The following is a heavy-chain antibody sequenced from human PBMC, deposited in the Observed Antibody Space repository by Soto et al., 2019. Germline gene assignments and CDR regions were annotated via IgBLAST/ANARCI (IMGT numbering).Heavy chain of an antibody. J-gene: IGHJ4*02. V-gene: IGHV1-2*02. D-gene: IGHD3-22*01. CDR3: ARDLFYDSSATSVRNFDY. CDR1: GYTFTGYY. CDR2: INPNSGGT. Sequence: GASVKVSCKASGYTFTGYYMHWVRQAPGQGLEWMGWINPNSGGTNYAQKFQGRVTMTRDTSISTAYMELSRLRSDDTAVYYCARDLFYDSSATSVRNFDYWGQGTLVTVYS.